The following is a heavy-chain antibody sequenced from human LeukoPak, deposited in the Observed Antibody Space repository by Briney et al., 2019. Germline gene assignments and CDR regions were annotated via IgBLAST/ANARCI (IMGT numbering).Heavy chain of an antibody. CDR2: IIPIFGTA. V-gene: IGHV1-69*06. Sequence: SVKVSCKASGGTFSSYAISWVRQAPGQGLEWMGGIIPIFGTANYAQKFQGRVTITADTSARIAYMELSSLTSDDMSVYYCARGIWSTTVTAYYLDYWGQGTLVTVSS. CDR1: GGTFSSYA. CDR3: ARGIWSTTVTAYYLDY. J-gene: IGHJ4*02. D-gene: IGHD4-17*01.